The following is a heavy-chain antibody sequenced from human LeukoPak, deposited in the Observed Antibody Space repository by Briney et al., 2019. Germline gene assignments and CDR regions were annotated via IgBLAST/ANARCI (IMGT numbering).Heavy chain of an antibody. CDR1: GYTFTSYG. CDR3: ARDGPGSSSWPPGGDY. CDR2: IIPIFGTA. V-gene: IGHV1-69*13. D-gene: IGHD6-13*01. J-gene: IGHJ4*02. Sequence: SVKVSCKASGYTFTSYGISWVRQAPGQGLEWMGGIIPIFGTANYAQKFQGRVTITADESTSTAYMELSSLRSEDTAVYYCARDGPGSSSWPPGGDYWGQGTLVTVSS.